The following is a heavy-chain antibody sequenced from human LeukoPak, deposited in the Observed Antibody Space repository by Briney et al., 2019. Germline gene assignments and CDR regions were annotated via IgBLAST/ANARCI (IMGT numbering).Heavy chain of an antibody. J-gene: IGHJ3*02. CDR3: ARGGTYYDFWSGYYIGAFDI. CDR2: INPNSGGT. D-gene: IGHD3-3*01. Sequence: ASVKVSCKASGYTFTDYYMHWVRQAPGQGLEWMGWINPNSGGTNYAQKFQGRVTMTRDTSISTAYMELSRLRSDDTAVYYCARGGTYYDFWSGYYIGAFDIWGQGTMVTVSS. V-gene: IGHV1-2*02. CDR1: GYTFTDYY.